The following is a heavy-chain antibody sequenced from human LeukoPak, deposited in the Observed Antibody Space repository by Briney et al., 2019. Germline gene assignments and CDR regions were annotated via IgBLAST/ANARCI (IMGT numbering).Heavy chain of an antibody. J-gene: IGHJ6*03. CDR3: AGSIAAAGPYYYYYYMDV. Sequence: ASVKVSCKASGYTFTGYYMHWVRQAPGQGLEWMGWINPNSGGTNYAQKFQGRVTMTRGTSISTAYMELSRLRSDDTAVYYCAGSIAAAGPYYYYYYMDVWGKGTTVTVSS. V-gene: IGHV1-2*02. CDR2: INPNSGGT. D-gene: IGHD6-13*01. CDR1: GYTFTGYY.